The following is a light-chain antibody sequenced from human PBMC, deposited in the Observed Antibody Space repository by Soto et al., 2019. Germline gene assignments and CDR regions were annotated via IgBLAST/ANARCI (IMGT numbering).Light chain of an antibody. CDR3: QQYVSSGFT. Sequence: EIVLTRSPGTLSLSPGERATLSCRASQSVSGSSLAWYQQRPGQAPRLLIYAVSNRATSVPDRFSGSGSGTDFTLTIRRLEPEDFAVYFCQQYVSSGFTFGPGTKVDIK. V-gene: IGKV3-20*01. CDR1: QSVSGSS. J-gene: IGKJ3*01. CDR2: AVS.